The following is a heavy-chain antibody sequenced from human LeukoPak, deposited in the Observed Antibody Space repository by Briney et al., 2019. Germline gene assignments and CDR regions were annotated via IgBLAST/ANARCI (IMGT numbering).Heavy chain of an antibody. CDR3: ARILNSSRLFDY. Sequence: GGSLRLSCAASGFTFSSYSMNWVRQAPGKGLEWVLSISSSSSYIYYADSVKGRFTISRDNAKNSLYLQMNSLRAEDTAVYYCARILNSSRLFDYWGQGTLVTVSS. D-gene: IGHD6-13*01. CDR1: GFTFSSYS. CDR2: ISSSSSYI. J-gene: IGHJ4*02. V-gene: IGHV3-21*01.